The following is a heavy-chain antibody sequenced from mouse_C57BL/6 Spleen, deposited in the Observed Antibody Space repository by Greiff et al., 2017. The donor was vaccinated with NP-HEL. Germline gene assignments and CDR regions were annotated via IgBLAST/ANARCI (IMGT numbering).Heavy chain of an antibody. Sequence: VQLQQSGAELVRPGTSVKVSCKASGYAFTNYSIEWVKQRPGQGLEWIGVINPGSGGTNYNEKFKGKATLTADKSSSTAYMQLSSLTSEDSAVYFCARGDYGFAYWGQGTLVTVSA. CDR2: INPGSGGT. V-gene: IGHV1-54*01. CDR1: GYAFTNYS. CDR3: ARGDYGFAY. D-gene: IGHD2-4*01. J-gene: IGHJ3*01.